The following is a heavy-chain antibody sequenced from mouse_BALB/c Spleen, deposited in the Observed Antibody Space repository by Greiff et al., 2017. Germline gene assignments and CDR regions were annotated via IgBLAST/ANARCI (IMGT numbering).Heavy chain of an antibody. CDR1: GFTFSSYT. D-gene: IGHD1-3*01. V-gene: IGHV5-12-2*01. J-gene: IGHJ4*01. CDR2: ISNGGGST. CDR3: ARHELPYAMDY. Sequence: EVKLVESGGGLVQPGGSLKLSCAASGFTFSSYTMSWVRQTPEKRLEWVAYISNGGGSTYYPDTVKGRFTISRDNAKNTLYLQMSSLKSEDTAMYYCARHELPYAMDYWGQGTSVTVSS.